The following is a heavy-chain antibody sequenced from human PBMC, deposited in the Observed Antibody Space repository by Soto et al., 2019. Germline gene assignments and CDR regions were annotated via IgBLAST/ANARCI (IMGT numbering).Heavy chain of an antibody. D-gene: IGHD5-12*01. J-gene: IGHJ3*02. CDR2: IYYSGST. Sequence: SETLSLTCTVSGGSISSYYWSWIRQPLGKGLEWIGYIYYSGSTNYNPSLKSRVTISVDTSKNQFSLKLSSVTAADTAVYYCAREGEGWLRGGNDAFDIWGQGTMVTVSS. V-gene: IGHV4-59*01. CDR1: GGSISSYY. CDR3: AREGEGWLRGGNDAFDI.